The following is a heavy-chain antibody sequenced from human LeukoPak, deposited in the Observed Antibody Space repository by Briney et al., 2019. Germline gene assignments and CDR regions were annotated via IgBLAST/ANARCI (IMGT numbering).Heavy chain of an antibody. CDR1: GYTFTRHD. CDR3: AREAAAGVYFEY. CDR2: ISAYNGNT. D-gene: IGHD6-13*01. J-gene: IGHJ4*02. Sequence: ASVKVSCKASGYTFTRHDISWVRQAPGQGLEWMGWISAYNGNTNYAHHLQGRVTMTTDTSTTKAYMELRSPRSDDTAVYYCAREAAAGVYFEYWGQGTLVTVSS. V-gene: IGHV1-18*01.